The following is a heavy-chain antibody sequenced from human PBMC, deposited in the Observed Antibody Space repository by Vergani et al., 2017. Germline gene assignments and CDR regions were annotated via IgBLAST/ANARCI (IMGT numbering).Heavy chain of an antibody. D-gene: IGHD6-19*01. CDR1: GFTFDDYA. CDR2: ISWNSGSI. J-gene: IGHJ6*03. CDR3: AGLAVAGRNYYYYYMDV. Sequence: EVQLVESGGGLVQPGRSLRLSCAASGFTFDDYAMHWVRQAPGKGLEWVSGISWNSGSIGYADSVKGRFTISRDNAKNTLYLQMNSLRAEDTAVYYCAGLAVAGRNYYYYYMDVWGKGTTVTVSS. V-gene: IGHV3-9*01.